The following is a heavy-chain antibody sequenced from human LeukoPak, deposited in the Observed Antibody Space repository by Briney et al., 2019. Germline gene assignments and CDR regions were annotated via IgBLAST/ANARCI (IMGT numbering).Heavy chain of an antibody. V-gene: IGHV4-31*03. D-gene: IGHD5-12*01. J-gene: IGHJ4*02. Sequence: PSQTLSLTCTVSGGSISSGGYYWSWIRQHPGKGLEWIGYIYYSGSTYYNPSLKSRVTISVDTSKNQFSLKLSSVTAADTAVYYCARRVEGDYDYSFDYWGQGTLVTVSS. CDR1: GGSISSGGYY. CDR3: ARRVEGDYDYSFDY. CDR2: IYYSGST.